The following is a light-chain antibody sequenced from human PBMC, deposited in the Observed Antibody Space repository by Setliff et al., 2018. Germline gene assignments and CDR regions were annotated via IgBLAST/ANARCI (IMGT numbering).Light chain of an antibody. CDR2: EVS. CDR3: SSYAGSNNFPYV. V-gene: IGLV2-8*01. J-gene: IGLJ1*01. CDR1: SSDVGGYNY. Sequence: QSALTQPASVSGSPGQSITISCTGTSSDVGGYNYVSWYQQHPGKAPKLMIYEVSKRPSGVPDRFSGSKSGNTASLTVPGLQAEDEADYYCSSYAGSNNFPYVFGTGTKVTVL.